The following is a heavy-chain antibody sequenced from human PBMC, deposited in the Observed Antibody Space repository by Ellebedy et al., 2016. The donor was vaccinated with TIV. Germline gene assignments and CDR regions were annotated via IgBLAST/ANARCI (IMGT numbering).Heavy chain of an antibody. J-gene: IGHJ5*02. V-gene: IGHV3-23*01. CDR3: ARDSITMFFDP. CDR2: ISGRGTRT. D-gene: IGHD3-10*02. CDR1: GFTFITYA. Sequence: GGSLRLSXAASGFTFITYATSWVRQAPGKGLEWVSGISGRGTRTYYADSVKGRFTISRDNSNNTLYLQMNSLRAEDTAVYYCARDSITMFFDPWGRGTLVTVSS.